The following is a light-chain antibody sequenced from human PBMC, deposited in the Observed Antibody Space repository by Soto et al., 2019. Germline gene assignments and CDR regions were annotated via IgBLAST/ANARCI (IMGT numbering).Light chain of an antibody. CDR3: QQYSSHFLT. V-gene: IGKV1-5*01. CDR1: QSISTW. CDR2: DAS. J-gene: IGKJ1*01. Sequence: DIQMTPAPSTLSASVGDRVTITCRSRQSISTWLGWYQQKPGKAPKLLIHDASSLESGVPSRFSGSGSGTEFTLTISSLQPNDFATYYCQQYSSHFLTFGQGTKVDIK.